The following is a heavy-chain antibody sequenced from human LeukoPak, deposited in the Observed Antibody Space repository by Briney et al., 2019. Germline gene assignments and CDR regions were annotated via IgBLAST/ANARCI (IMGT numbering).Heavy chain of an antibody. Sequence: GASVKVSCKASGYTFTGYYMHWVLQAPGQGLEWMGRINPNSGGTNYAQKFQGRVTMTRDASISTAYMELSRLRSDDTAVYYCARDRGLPVATIAALDYWGQGTLVTVSS. CDR1: GYTFTGYY. D-gene: IGHD5-12*01. CDR3: ARDRGLPVATIAALDY. CDR2: INPNSGGT. V-gene: IGHV1-2*06. J-gene: IGHJ4*02.